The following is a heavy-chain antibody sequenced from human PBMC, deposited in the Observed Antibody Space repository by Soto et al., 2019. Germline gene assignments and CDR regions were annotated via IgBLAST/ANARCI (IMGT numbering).Heavy chain of an antibody. V-gene: IGHV3-33*01. CDR2: IWFDGSNE. Sequence: GGSLRLSCAASGFTFSDYGMHWVRQAPGEGLQWVAVIWFDGSNEHYADSVKGRFTISRDNSKNTLYLQMYSLRAGDTAVYYCARGSLYCSSTSCPYGMDVWGQGTTVTVSS. D-gene: IGHD2-15*01. CDR3: ARGSLYCSSTSCPYGMDV. CDR1: GFTFSDYG. J-gene: IGHJ6*02.